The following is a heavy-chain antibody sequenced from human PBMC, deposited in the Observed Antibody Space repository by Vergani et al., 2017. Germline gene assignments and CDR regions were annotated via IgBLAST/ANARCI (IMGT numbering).Heavy chain of an antibody. V-gene: IGHV1-18*01. CDR2: ISAYNGNT. Sequence: QVQLVQSGAEVKKPGSSVKVSCKASGGTFSSYAISWVRQAPGQGLEWMGWISAYNGNTNYAQKLQGRVTMTTDTSTSTAYMELRSLRSDDTAVYYCARDLAAADAFDIWGQGTMVTVSS. D-gene: IGHD6-13*01. J-gene: IGHJ3*02. CDR1: GGTFSSYA. CDR3: ARDLAAADAFDI.